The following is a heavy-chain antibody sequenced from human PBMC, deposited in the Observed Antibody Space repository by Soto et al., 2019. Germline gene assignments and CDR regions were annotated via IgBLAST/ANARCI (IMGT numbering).Heavy chain of an antibody. CDR2: ISGSGDNT. D-gene: IGHD3-3*01. V-gene: IGHV3-23*01. CDR1: GFTFSIYA. Sequence: GGSLRLSCAASGFTFSIYAMSWVRQAPGKGLQWVSAISGSGDNTYYADSVKGRFTISRDNSKNTLYLQMNNLRADDTAVYYCVDGGEWSFNFVYWGQGTLVTVSS. J-gene: IGHJ4*02. CDR3: VDGGEWSFNFVY.